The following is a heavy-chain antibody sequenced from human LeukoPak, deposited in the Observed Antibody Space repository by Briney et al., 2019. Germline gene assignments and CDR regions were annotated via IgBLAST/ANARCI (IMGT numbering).Heavy chain of an antibody. D-gene: IGHD4-23*01. V-gene: IGHV5-51*01. Sequence: GESLKISCKGSGYSFTSYWIGWVRPRPGKGLEWRGIIYPGDSDTRYSPSFQGQVTISADKSISTAYLQWSSLKASDTAMYYCARHNSHEFDYWGQGTLVTVSS. CDR3: ARHNSHEFDY. CDR2: IYPGDSDT. J-gene: IGHJ4*02. CDR1: GYSFTSYW.